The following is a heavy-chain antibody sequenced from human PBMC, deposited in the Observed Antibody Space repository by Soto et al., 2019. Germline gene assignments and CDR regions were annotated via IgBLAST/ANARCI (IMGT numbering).Heavy chain of an antibody. D-gene: IGHD3-10*01. J-gene: IGHJ4*02. CDR1: GYTVTNYY. CDR2: IIPRDGST. V-gene: IGHV1-46*01. CDR3: ARDSELADYCASGRYLDY. Sequence: ASVKVSCKASGYTVTNYYMHWVRQAPGQGLEWMGIIIPRDGSTLYAQKFQGRVTMTRDTSTSTVYMELSSLRSEDTAVYYCARDSELADYCASGRYLDYWGQGTLVTVSS.